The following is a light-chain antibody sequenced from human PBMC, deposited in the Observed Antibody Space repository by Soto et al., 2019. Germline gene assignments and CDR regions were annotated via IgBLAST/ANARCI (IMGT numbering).Light chain of an antibody. CDR2: EVT. CDR1: SSDVGAYSY. V-gene: IGLV2-14*01. CDR3: SAYTGSGTLVV. J-gene: IGLJ2*01. Sequence: QSALTQPASVSGSPGQSITISCTGTSSDVGAYSYVSWYQQHPGKAPKLMIYEVTNRPSGVSSRFSGSKSGNTASLTISGLQAEDEGDYYCSAYTGSGTLVVFGGGTQLTVL.